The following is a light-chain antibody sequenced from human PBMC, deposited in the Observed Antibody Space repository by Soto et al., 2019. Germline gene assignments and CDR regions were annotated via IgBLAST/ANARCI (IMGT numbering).Light chain of an antibody. CDR1: QSVRSN. CDR2: GAS. J-gene: IGKJ1*01. CDR3: QQYSNWPRT. Sequence: EIVMTQSPATLSVSPGERATLSCRARQSVRSNLGWYQQKPGQAPSLLIYGASTRATGIPDRFSGSGSGTEFTLTISSLQSEDFAVYYCQQYSNWPRTFGQGTKVDIK. V-gene: IGKV3-15*01.